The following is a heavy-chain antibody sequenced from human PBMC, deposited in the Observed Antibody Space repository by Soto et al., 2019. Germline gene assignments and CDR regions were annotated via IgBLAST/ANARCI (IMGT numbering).Heavy chain of an antibody. D-gene: IGHD2-15*01. J-gene: IGHJ5*02. CDR1: SGTISSSNW. Sequence: QVQLQESCPGLVKPSGTLSLTCAVSSGTISSSNWWTWVRQPPGKGLEWIGEINQSGSPNYNPSLRSRVTRSVDKSKSQIFLKLSFVTAAETAIYYGAGLGMVAAHREFDPWGQGTLLTVSS. CDR3: AGLGMVAAHREFDP. CDR2: INQSGSP. V-gene: IGHV4-4*02.